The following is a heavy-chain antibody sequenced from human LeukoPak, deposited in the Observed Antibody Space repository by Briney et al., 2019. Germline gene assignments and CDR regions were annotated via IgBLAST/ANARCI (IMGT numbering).Heavy chain of an antibody. CDR2: IYDDGDT. CDR1: GFTVSNNY. V-gene: IGHV3-66*01. CDR3: ARIWRSSGWFAFDY. Sequence: GGSLRLSCAVSGFTVSNNYLGWVRQAPGKGLEWVSTIYDDGDTYYAGSVKGRFIISRDNPRNTLYLQMNSLRAEDTSFYYCARIWRSSGWFAFDYWGQGTLVTVSS. J-gene: IGHJ4*02. D-gene: IGHD6-19*01.